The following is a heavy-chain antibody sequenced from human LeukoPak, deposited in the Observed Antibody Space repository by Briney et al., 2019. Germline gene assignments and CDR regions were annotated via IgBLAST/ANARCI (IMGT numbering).Heavy chain of an antibody. D-gene: IGHD3-22*01. CDR2: IYYSGST. J-gene: IGHJ5*02. Sequence: ASETLSLTCTVSGYSISSGYYWSWIRQPPGKGLEWIGYIYYSGSTNYNPSLKSRVTISVDTSKNQFSLKLSSVTAADTAVYYCARGAYYYDSSVHPWGQGTLVTVSS. CDR1: GYSISSGYY. V-gene: IGHV4-61*01. CDR3: ARGAYYYDSSVHP.